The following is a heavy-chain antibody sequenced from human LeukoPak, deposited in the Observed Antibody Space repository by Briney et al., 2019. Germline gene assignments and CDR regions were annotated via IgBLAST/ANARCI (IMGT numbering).Heavy chain of an antibody. J-gene: IGHJ5*02. CDR3: ARVAVAGTINWFDP. V-gene: IGHV1-18*01. Sequence: ASVKVSCRASGYXFTSYGISWVRQAPGQGLEWMGWISAYNGNTNYAQKLQGRVTMTTDTSTSTAYMELRSLRSDDTAVYYCARVAVAGTINWFDPWGQGTLVTVSS. CDR1: GYXFTSYG. CDR2: ISAYNGNT. D-gene: IGHD6-19*01.